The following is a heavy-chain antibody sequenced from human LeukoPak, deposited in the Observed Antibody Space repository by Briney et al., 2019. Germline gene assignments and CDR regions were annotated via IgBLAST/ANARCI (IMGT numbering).Heavy chain of an antibody. CDR3: AKANSWFGESTVFDS. D-gene: IGHD3-10*01. V-gene: IGHV3-43*02. CDR1: GFTFDDYA. Sequence: GGSLRLSCAASGFTFDDYAMHWVRQAPGKGLEWVSLISGDGGSTYYAGSVKDRFTISRDNSKNSLYLEVNSLRTEDTAFYCAKANSWFGESTVFDSWGQGTLVTVSS. CDR2: ISGDGGST. J-gene: IGHJ4*02.